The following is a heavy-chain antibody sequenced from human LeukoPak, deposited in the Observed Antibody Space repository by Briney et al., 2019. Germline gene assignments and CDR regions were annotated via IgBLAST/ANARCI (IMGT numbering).Heavy chain of an antibody. V-gene: IGHV3-21*06. D-gene: IGHD1-26*01. CDR2: ITSSSSYI. Sequence: GGSLRLSCAASGFTFSSYNMNWVRQAPGKGPEWVSSITSSSSYIYYADSVKGRFTISRDNAKNSLYLQMDSLRVEDTAVYYCARDPYSGNYGPYYYYYMDVWGKGTTVTVSS. J-gene: IGHJ6*03. CDR3: ARDPYSGNYGPYYYYYMDV. CDR1: GFTFSSYN.